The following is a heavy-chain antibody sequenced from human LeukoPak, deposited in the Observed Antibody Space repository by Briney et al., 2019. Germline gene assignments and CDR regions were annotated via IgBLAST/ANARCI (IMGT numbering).Heavy chain of an antibody. D-gene: IGHD5-18*01. J-gene: IGHJ4*02. CDR1: GFTFSSYR. CDR2: INSDGRTT. V-gene: IGHV3-74*01. CDR3: ARPRGYSYGYFDY. Sequence: GGSLRLSCAASGFTFSSYRMLWVRQAPRKRPVWVSWINSDGRTTTYADSVKGRFTISRDNAKNTLYLQMNGLRAKDTAVYYCARPRGYSYGYFDYWGQGTLVTVSS.